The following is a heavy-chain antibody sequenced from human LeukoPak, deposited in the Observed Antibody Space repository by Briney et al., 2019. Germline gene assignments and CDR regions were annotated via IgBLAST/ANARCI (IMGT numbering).Heavy chain of an antibody. CDR1: GGSISSSSHY. D-gene: IGHD6-13*01. CDR3: ARDIAAALYNWFDP. Sequence: KPSETLSLTCTVSGGSISSSSHYWGWIRQPPGKGLEWIGSIYYSGSTYYNPSLKSRVTMSVDTSKNQFSLKLSSVTAADTAVYYCARDIAAALYNWFDPWGQGTLVTVSS. J-gene: IGHJ5*02. CDR2: IYYSGST. V-gene: IGHV4-39*07.